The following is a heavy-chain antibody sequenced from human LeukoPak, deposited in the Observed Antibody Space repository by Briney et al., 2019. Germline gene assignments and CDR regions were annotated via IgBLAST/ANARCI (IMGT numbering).Heavy chain of an antibody. V-gene: IGHV3-30-3*01. CDR3: ARGSQGYCSGGSCYYYYYGMDV. CDR1: GFTFSSYA. Sequence: GGSLRLSCAASGFTFSSYAMHWVRQAPGKGLEWVAVISYDGSNKYYADSVKGRFTISRDNSKNTLYLQMNSLRAEDTAVYYCARGSQGYCSGGSCYYYYYGMDVWGQGTTVTVS. J-gene: IGHJ6*02. D-gene: IGHD2-15*01. CDR2: ISYDGSNK.